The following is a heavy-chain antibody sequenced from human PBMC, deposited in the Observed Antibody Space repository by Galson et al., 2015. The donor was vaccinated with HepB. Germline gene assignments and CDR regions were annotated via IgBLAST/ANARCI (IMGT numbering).Heavy chain of an antibody. J-gene: IGHJ3*02. V-gene: IGHV4-59*01. Sequence: ETLSLTCTVSGGSISSYYWSWIRQPPGKGLEWIGYIYYSGSTNYNPSLKSRVTISVDTSKNQFSLKLCSVTAADTAVYYCARGSSPDYYDSSGYYPYDAFDIWGPGTMVTVSS. CDR1: GGSISSYY. D-gene: IGHD3-22*01. CDR3: ARGSSPDYYDSSGYYPYDAFDI. CDR2: IYYSGST.